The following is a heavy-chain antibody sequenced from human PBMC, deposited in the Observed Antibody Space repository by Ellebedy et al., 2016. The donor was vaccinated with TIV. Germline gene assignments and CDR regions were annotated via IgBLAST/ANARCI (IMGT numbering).Heavy chain of an antibody. V-gene: IGHV3-23*01. D-gene: IGHD3-22*01. CDR3: AKSHDSSGYHYVGAFDI. Sequence: GESLKISCAASGFTFSSYAMGWVRQAPGKGLEWVSVISGTGGDTYYADSVKGRFTISRDNAKNTLYLQMHSLRAEDTAVYYCAKSHDSSGYHYVGAFDIWGQGTMVTASS. J-gene: IGHJ3*02. CDR1: GFTFSSYA. CDR2: ISGTGGDT.